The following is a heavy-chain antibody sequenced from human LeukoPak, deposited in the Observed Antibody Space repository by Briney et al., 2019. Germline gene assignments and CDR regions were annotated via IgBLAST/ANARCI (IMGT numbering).Heavy chain of an antibody. CDR3: ARVPRGSTVGTLPYFYYYMDV. V-gene: IGHV4-61*02. CDR1: GDSVSSGSNY. Sequence: PSETLSLTCTVSGDSVSSGSNYWSWIRQPAGKGLEWIGRIYNSWTTNYNPSLKSRVTIPVDTSKNQFSLKLSSVTAADTAVYYCARVPRGSTVGTLPYFYYYMDVWGKGTTVIVSS. J-gene: IGHJ6*03. D-gene: IGHD1-26*01. CDR2: IYNSWTT.